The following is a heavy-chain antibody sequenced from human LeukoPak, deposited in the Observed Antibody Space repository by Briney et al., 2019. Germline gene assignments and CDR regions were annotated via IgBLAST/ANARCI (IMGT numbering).Heavy chain of an antibody. D-gene: IGHD2-2*01. CDR2: ISAYNGNT. CDR3: ARDRKCSSTSCPYYYYYGMDV. J-gene: IGHJ6*02. V-gene: IGHV1-18*01. Sequence: DSVKVSCKAPGYTFTSYGISWVRHAPGQGLEWIGWISAYNGNTNYAQKLQGRVTMTTDTSTSTAYMELRSLRSDDTAVYYCARDRKCSSTSCPYYYYYGMDVWGQGTTVTVSS. CDR1: GYTFTSYG.